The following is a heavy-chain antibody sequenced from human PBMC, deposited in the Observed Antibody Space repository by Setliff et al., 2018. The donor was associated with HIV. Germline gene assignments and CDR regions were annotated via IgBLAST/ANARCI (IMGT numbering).Heavy chain of an antibody. V-gene: IGHV5-51*01. J-gene: IGHJ3*01. Sequence: GESLKISCRGFGYSFGDYWIGWVRQKPGKGLEWMGIIFPADSDTRVNPSFQGQVTISADKSTYAAFLQRTGLKASDTGIYYCARHRVDTSMLVVKDPGAFDLWGQGTLVNVSA. CDR1: GYSFGDYW. D-gene: IGHD3-22*01. CDR3: ARHRVDTSMLVVKDPGAFDL. CDR2: IFPADSDT.